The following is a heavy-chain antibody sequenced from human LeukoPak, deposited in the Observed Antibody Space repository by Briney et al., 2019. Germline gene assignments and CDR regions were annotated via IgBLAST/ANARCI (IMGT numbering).Heavy chain of an antibody. CDR2: ISWDGGST. V-gene: IGHV3-43*01. D-gene: IGHD6-6*01. Sequence: GGSLRLSCAASGFTFDDYTMHWVRQAPGKGLEWVSLISWDGGSTYYADSVKGRFTISRDNSKNSLYLQMNSLRTEDTALYYCERGGGVEEQLNYYYYYMDVWGKGTTVTVSS. CDR1: GFTFDDYT. J-gene: IGHJ6*03. CDR3: ERGGGVEEQLNYYYYYMDV.